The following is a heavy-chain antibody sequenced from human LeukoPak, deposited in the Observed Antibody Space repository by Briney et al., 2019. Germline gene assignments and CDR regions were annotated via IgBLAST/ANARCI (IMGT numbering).Heavy chain of an antibody. D-gene: IGHD2-15*01. J-gene: IGHJ4*02. Sequence: GGSLRLSCAASGFTFSSYEMNWVRQAPGKGLEWVSYISSSGSTIYYADSVKGRFTISRDNAKNSLYLQMNSLRAEDTAVYYCARASGRIFDYWGQGTLVTVSS. CDR3: ARASGRIFDY. CDR2: ISSSGSTI. CDR1: GFTFSSYE. V-gene: IGHV3-48*03.